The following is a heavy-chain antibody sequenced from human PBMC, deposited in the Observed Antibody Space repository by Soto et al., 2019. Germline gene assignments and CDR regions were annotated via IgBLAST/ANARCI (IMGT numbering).Heavy chain of an antibody. CDR3: ARWWSGSRQGFDP. J-gene: IGHJ5*02. D-gene: IGHD3-3*01. V-gene: IGHV4-31*03. CDR2: IYYSGST. Sequence: QVQLQESGPGLVKHSQTLCLTCTVSGGSISSDDNYWSWIRQHPGKGLEWIGYIYYSGSTYYNPSLKSRVTISVDTSKNQFSLKLSSVTAADTAVYYCARWWSGSRQGFDPWGQGTLVTVS. CDR1: GGSISSDDNY.